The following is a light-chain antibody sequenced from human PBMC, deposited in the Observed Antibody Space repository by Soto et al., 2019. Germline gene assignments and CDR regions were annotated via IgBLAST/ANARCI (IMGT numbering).Light chain of an antibody. CDR2: NTF. V-gene: IGKV3-20*01. CDR3: QQYGALPPT. Sequence: EVVLTQSPGTLSLSPGERATLSCRTSQSVVNYQLAWYRQKPGQAPRLLIYNTFHRATGIPDRFSGTGSETDVTLTISRLEPEDFAVYHCQQYGALPPTFGQGTRVEIK. J-gene: IGKJ1*01. CDR1: QSVVNYQ.